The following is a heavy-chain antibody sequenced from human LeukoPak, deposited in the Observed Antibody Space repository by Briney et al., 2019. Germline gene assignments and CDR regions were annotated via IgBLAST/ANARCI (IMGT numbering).Heavy chain of an antibody. Sequence: SETLSLTCTVSGGSISSYYWSWIRQPPGKGLEWIGYIYYSGSTKYNPSLKSRVTISVDASKTQLSLKLNSVTAADTAVYYCARGSRELYYFDYWGQGTLVTVSS. J-gene: IGHJ4*02. CDR3: ARGSRELYYFDY. D-gene: IGHD1-7*01. CDR1: GGSISSYY. CDR2: IYYSGST. V-gene: IGHV4-59*01.